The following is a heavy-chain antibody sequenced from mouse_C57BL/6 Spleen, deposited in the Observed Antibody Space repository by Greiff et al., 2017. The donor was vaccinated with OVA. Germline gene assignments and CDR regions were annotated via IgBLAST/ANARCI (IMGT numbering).Heavy chain of an antibody. CDR3: ARSDSSGYGAWFAY. D-gene: IGHD3-2*02. J-gene: IGHJ3*01. V-gene: IGHV1-61*01. CDR1: GYTFTSYW. Sequence: QVQLQQPGAELVRPGSSVRLSCKASGYTFTSYWMDWVKQRPGQGLEWIGNIYPSDSETHYNQKFKDKATLTVDKSSSTAYMQLSSLTSEDSAVYYCARSDSSGYGAWFAYRGQGALVTVSA. CDR2: IYPSDSET.